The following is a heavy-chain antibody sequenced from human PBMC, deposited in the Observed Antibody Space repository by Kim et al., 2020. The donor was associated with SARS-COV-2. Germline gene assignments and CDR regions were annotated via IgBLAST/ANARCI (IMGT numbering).Heavy chain of an antibody. Sequence: ASAKVSCKASGYTFTSYDINWVRQATGQGLEWMGWMNPNSGNTGYAQKFQGRVTMTRNTTTSTAYMELSSLRSEDTAVYYCARGGPRLRFLEWLADSWGQGTLVTVSS. V-gene: IGHV1-8*01. CDR3: ARGGPRLRFLEWLADS. J-gene: IGHJ4*02. CDR1: GYTFTSYD. CDR2: MNPNSGNT. D-gene: IGHD3-3*01.